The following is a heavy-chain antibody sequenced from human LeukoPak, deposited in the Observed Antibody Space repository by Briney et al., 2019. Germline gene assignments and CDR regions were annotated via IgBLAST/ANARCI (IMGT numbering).Heavy chain of an antibody. CDR1: GFTFSSYN. Sequence: PGGSLRLSCAASGFTFSSYNMNWVRQAPGKGLEWVSYISSSGSTIYYADSVEGRFTISRDNAKKALYLQMNSLRAEDTAVYYCARQRVSQRNPFEQAHGSYYYAMDVWGQGTTVTVSS. CDR2: ISSSGSTI. CDR3: ARQRVSQRNPFEQAHGSYYYAMDV. J-gene: IGHJ6*02. D-gene: IGHD1/OR15-1a*01. V-gene: IGHV3-48*04.